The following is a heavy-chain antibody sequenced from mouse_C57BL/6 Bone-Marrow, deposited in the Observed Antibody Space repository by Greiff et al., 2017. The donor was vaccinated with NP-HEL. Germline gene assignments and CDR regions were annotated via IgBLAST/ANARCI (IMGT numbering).Heavy chain of an antibody. J-gene: IGHJ4*01. D-gene: IGHD1-1*01. Sequence: VQLVESGPGLVQPSQSLSITCTVSGFSLTSYGVHWVRQSPGQGLEWLGVFWSGGSTDYNAAFISSLSICKDNSKCPVFFKMNCQQAADTAIYYCDRKCGITTVVGDYAMDYWGQGTSVTVSS. V-gene: IGHV2-2*01. CDR2: FWSGGST. CDR3: DRKCGITTVVGDYAMDY. CDR1: GFSLTSYG.